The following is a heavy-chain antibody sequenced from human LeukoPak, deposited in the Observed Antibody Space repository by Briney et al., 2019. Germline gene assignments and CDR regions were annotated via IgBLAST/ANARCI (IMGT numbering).Heavy chain of an antibody. J-gene: IGHJ4*02. V-gene: IGHV3-23*01. CDR3: AKEVGDSPDY. CDR1: GFTFSSYA. D-gene: IGHD3-16*01. CDR2: ISGSGGNT. Sequence: GGSLRLSCAASGFTFSSYAMSWVRQAPGKGLEWVSAISGSGGNTYYADSVKGRFTISRDNSKNTLYLQMNSLGVEDTAVYYCAKEVGDSPDYWGQGTLVTVSS.